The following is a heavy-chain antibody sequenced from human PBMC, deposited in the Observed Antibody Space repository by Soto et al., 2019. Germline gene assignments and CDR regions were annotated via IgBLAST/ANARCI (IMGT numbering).Heavy chain of an antibody. V-gene: IGHV1-2*04. Sequence: QVQLVQSGAEVKKPGASVKVSCKASGYTFTGYYMHWVRQAPGQGLEWMGWINPNSGGTNYAQKFQGWVTMTRDTSISTAYMELSRLRSDDTAVYYCAREESGYCSGGSCDYYYYGMDVWGQGTTVTVSS. D-gene: IGHD2-15*01. CDR2: INPNSGGT. J-gene: IGHJ6*02. CDR3: AREESGYCSGGSCDYYYYGMDV. CDR1: GYTFTGYY.